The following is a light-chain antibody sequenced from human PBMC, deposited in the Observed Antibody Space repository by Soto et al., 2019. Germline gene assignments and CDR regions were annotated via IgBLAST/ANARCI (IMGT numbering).Light chain of an antibody. CDR3: CSYAGSYTHV. CDR2: DVI. Sequence: QSVLTQPRSVSGSPGQSVTISCTGTSSDIGGYNYVSWYQQHPGKAPKLMIYDVIKRPSGVPDRFSASKSGNTASLTIYGLQAEDAADYYCCSYAGSYTHVFGTGTKLTVL. CDR1: SSDIGGYNY. V-gene: IGLV2-11*01. J-gene: IGLJ1*01.